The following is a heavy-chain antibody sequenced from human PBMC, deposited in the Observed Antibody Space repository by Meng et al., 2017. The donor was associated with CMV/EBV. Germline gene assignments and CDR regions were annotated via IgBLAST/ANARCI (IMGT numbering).Heavy chain of an antibody. D-gene: IGHD6-19*01. CDR2: IYYSGST. Sequence: QVRLPSAGPGLVRSLDPPSLSCTSDGGSISIRSYSWGWSRQPPGKGLEWIGSIYYSGSTYYNPSLKSRVTISVDTSKNQFSLKLSSVTAADTAVYYCARDSAVAGVVDYWGQGTLVTVSS. CDR1: GGSISIRSYS. V-gene: IGHV4-39*07. J-gene: IGHJ4*02. CDR3: ARDSAVAGVVDY.